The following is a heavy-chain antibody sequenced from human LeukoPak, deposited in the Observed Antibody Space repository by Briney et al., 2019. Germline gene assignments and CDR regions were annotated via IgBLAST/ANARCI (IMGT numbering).Heavy chain of an antibody. Sequence: SETLSLTCTVSGYSISSGYYWGWIRQPPGKGLEWIGSIYHSGSTYYNPSLKSRVTISVDTSKNQFSLKLSSVTAADTAVYYCARVSIVVVPAHFDYWGQGTLVTVSS. D-gene: IGHD2-2*01. CDR1: GYSISSGYY. CDR3: ARVSIVVVPAHFDY. V-gene: IGHV4-38-2*02. CDR2: IYHSGST. J-gene: IGHJ4*02.